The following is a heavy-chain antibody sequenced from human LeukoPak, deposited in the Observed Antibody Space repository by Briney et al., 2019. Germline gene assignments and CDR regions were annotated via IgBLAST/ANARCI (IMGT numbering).Heavy chain of an antibody. CDR3: AREKGSSWYVDY. J-gene: IGHJ4*02. V-gene: IGHV4-34*01. CDR2: INHSGST. Sequence: SETLSLTCAVYGGSFSGYYWSWIRQPPGKRQGWIGEINHSGSTNYNPSLKSRVTISVDTSKNQFSLKLSSVTAADTAVYYCAREKGSSWYVDYWGQGTLVTVSS. D-gene: IGHD6-13*01. CDR1: GGSFSGYY.